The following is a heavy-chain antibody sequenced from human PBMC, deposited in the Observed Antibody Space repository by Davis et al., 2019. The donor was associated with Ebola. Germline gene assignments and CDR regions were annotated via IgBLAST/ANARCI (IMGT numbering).Heavy chain of an antibody. V-gene: IGHV3-48*02. CDR3: AHSYGWY. J-gene: IGHJ4*02. Sequence: PGGSLRLSCAASGFTFSTCSMNWVRQAPGKGLEWVSYISGGSSTIYYADSVKGRFTISRDNAKNSLYLQMNSLRDEDTAVYYCAHSYGWYWGQGTLVTVSS. CDR2: ISGGSSTI. D-gene: IGHD5-18*01. CDR1: GFTFSTCS.